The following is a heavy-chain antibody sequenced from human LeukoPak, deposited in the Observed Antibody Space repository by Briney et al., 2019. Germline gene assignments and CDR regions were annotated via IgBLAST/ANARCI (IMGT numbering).Heavy chain of an antibody. CDR2: LHPEDGEA. CDR1: GYTLSDLA. V-gene: IGHV1-24*01. CDR3: ATRNFGDYGAFDI. Sequence: GASVKVSCKVSGYTLSDLAMHWVRQAPGKGLEWMGDLHPEDGEAIYAQPLQGRVTMTEGTSTDTAYMELSSLRSDDTAVYYCATRNFGDYGAFDIWGQGTLVTVSS. J-gene: IGHJ3*02. D-gene: IGHD4-17*01.